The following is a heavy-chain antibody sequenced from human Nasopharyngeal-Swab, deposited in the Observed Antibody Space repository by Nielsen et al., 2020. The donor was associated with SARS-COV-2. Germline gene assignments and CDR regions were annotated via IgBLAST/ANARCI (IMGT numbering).Heavy chain of an antibody. J-gene: IGHJ3*02. D-gene: IGHD5-24*01. CDR2: INPSGGST. CDR1: GYTFTSYY. V-gene: IGHV1-46*01. Sequence: ASVKVSCKASGYTFTSYYMHWVRQAPGQGLEWMGIINPSGGSTSYAQKFQGRVTMTRDTSTSTVYMELSSLRSEDTAVYYCARGGEMATITRDAFDIWGQGITVTVSS. CDR3: ARGGEMATITRDAFDI.